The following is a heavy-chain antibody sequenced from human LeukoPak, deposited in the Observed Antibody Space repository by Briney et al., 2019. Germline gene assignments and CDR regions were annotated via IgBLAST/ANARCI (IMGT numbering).Heavy chain of an antibody. CDR1: GFTFSSYS. CDR2: ISSSSSYI. Sequence: GRSLRLSCAASGFTFSSYSMNCVRQAPGKGLEWVSSISSSSSYIYYADSVKGRFTISRDNAKNSLYLQMNSLRAEDTAVYYCARVKCSGGSCYFDTWGQGTLVTVSS. D-gene: IGHD2-15*01. CDR3: ARVKCSGGSCYFDT. V-gene: IGHV3-21*01. J-gene: IGHJ4*02.